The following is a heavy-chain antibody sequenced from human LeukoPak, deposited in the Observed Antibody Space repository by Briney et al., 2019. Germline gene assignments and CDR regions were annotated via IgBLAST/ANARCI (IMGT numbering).Heavy chain of an antibody. V-gene: IGHV3-7*01. D-gene: IGHD3-10*01. CDR3: AKDGGSLGRRGVSYMDV. CDR1: GFTFSSHW. J-gene: IGHJ6*03. Sequence: GGSLRLSCAASGFTFSSHWMSWVRQAPGKGLEGVANIKQDGSEKYYVDSVKGRFTISRDNSKNTLYLQMNSLRAEDTAVYYCAKDGGSLGRRGVSYMDVWGKGTTVTISS. CDR2: IKQDGSEK.